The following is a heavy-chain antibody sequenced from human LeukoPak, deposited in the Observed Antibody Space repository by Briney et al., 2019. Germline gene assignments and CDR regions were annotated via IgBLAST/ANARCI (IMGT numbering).Heavy chain of an antibody. V-gene: IGHV4-61*08. J-gene: IGHJ4*02. Sequence: SETLSLTCTVSGGSISSGGYYWSWIRQHPGKGLEWIGYIYYSGSTNYNPSLKSRVTISVDTSKNQFSLKLSSVTAADTAVYYCARGRRYCSGGSCSILFDYWGQGTLVTVSS. CDR2: IYYSGST. CDR1: GGSISSGGYY. CDR3: ARGRRYCSGGSCSILFDY. D-gene: IGHD2-15*01.